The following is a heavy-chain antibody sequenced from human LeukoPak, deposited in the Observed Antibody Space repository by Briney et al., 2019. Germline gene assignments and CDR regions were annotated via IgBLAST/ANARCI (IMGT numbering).Heavy chain of an antibody. J-gene: IGHJ4*02. CDR3: AKAGEIAVADVDY. V-gene: IGHV3-74*01. Sequence: GGSLRLSCAASGFTFSSYWMHRVRQVPGKGLVWVSRINSDGSSTTYADSVKGRFSISRDNSKNTLYLQMNSLRAEDTAVYYCAKAGEIAVADVDYWGQGTLVTVSS. CDR2: INSDGSST. CDR1: GFTFSSYW. D-gene: IGHD6-19*01.